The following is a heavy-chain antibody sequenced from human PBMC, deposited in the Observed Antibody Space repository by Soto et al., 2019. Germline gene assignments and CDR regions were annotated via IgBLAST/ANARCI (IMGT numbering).Heavy chain of an antibody. CDR3: ARGLATLPVFAFDI. Sequence: QITLKESGPTLVKATQTLTLTCTFSGFSLKTGGAGVGWIRQPPEKALEWLALIYWSGDEHYRPSLKSRLSIFKDTSKDHVVLIMTDMDPVDTATYYCARGLATLPVFAFDIWGQGTMVTVSS. CDR2: IYWSGDE. J-gene: IGHJ3*02. CDR1: GFSLKTGGAG. D-gene: IGHD1-26*01. V-gene: IGHV2-5*01.